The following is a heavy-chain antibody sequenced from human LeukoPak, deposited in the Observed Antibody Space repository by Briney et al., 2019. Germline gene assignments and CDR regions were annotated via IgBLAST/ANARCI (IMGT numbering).Heavy chain of an antibody. CDR2: IRSDGNNK. CDR1: GFTFSNYD. D-gene: IGHD2-15*01. Sequence: GGSLRLSCAASGFTFSNYDMHWVRQAPGKGLEWVAFIRSDGNNKYYAEFVKGRFTISRDNSRNTLYMQMNSLRAEDTAVYYCARDPVVPAAPDYWGQGTLVTVSS. V-gene: IGHV3-30*02. J-gene: IGHJ4*02. CDR3: ARDPVVPAAPDY.